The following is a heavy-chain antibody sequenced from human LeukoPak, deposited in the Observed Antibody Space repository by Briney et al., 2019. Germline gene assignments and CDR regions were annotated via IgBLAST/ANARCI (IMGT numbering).Heavy chain of an antibody. J-gene: IGHJ4*02. CDR2: IYYSGST. V-gene: IGHV4-31*03. Sequence: SETLSLTCTVSGGSISSGGYYWSWIRQRPGKGLEWIGHIYYSGSTYYNPSPKSRVTISVDTSENQFSLKLRSVTAADTAVYYCARTYYDILTGYYRGYYFDYWGQGTLVTVSS. CDR3: ARTYYDILTGYYRGYYFDY. CDR1: GGSISSGGYY. D-gene: IGHD3-9*01.